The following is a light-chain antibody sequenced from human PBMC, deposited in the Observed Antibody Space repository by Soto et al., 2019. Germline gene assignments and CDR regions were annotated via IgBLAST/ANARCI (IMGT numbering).Light chain of an antibody. CDR2: GNT. CDR3: QSYDSSLTVV. J-gene: IGLJ2*01. V-gene: IGLV1-40*01. Sequence: QSVLTQPPSVSGAPGQTVTMSCTGSSSNIGAGYDVHWYQQFPGTTPKFLIYGNTNRPSGVPDRFSASKSGTSASLDITGLQAEDEAEYFCQSYDSSLTVVFGGGTKVTVL. CDR1: SSNIGAGYD.